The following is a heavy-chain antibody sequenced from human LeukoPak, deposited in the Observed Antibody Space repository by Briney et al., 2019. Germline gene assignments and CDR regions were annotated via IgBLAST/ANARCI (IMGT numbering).Heavy chain of an antibody. CDR3: ASPGDLLYYFDY. V-gene: IGHV3-30-3*01. CDR1: GFTFSSYA. CDR2: ISYDGSNK. J-gene: IGHJ4*02. D-gene: IGHD3-10*01. Sequence: GGSLRLSCAASGFTFSSYAMHWVRQAPGKGLEWVAVISYDGSNKYYADSVKGRFTISRDNSKNTLYLQMNSLRAEDTAVYYCASPGDLLYYFDYWGQGTLVTVSS.